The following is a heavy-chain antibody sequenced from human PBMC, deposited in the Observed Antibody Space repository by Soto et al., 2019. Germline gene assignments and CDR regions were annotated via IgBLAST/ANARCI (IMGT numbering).Heavy chain of an antibody. CDR1: GGSISSYY. CDR2: IYYSGST. CDR3: ARDRGDTAMGEYYYYYYGMDV. Sequence: SETLSLTCTVSGGSISSYYWSWIRQPPGKGREWIGYIYYSGSTNYNPSLKSRVTISVDTSKNQFSLKLSSVTAADTAVYYCARDRGDTAMGEYYYYYYGMDVWGQGTTVTVSS. V-gene: IGHV4-59*01. D-gene: IGHD5-18*01. J-gene: IGHJ6*02.